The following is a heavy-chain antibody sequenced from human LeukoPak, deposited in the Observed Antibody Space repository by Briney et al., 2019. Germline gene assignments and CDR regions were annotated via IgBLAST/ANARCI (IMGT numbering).Heavy chain of an antibody. CDR1: GGSFSGYY. Sequence: SETLSLTCAVYGGSFSGYYWSWIRQPPGKGLEWIGEINHSGSTNYNPSLKSRVTISVDTSKNQFSLKLSSVTAADTAVYYCARTGYSSSWYEGYFDYRGQGTLVTVSS. CDR3: ARTGYSSSWYEGYFDY. CDR2: INHSGST. J-gene: IGHJ4*02. V-gene: IGHV4-34*01. D-gene: IGHD6-13*01.